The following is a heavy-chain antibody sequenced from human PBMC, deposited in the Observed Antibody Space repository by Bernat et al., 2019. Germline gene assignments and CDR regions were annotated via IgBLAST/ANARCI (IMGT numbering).Heavy chain of an antibody. CDR3: ARATPQTTVTTAPFDY. Sequence: EVQLVESGGGLVQPGGSLRLSCAASAFIVSSNYMSWVRQAPGKGLEWVSVIYSGGSTYYADSVKGRFTISRDNSKNTLYIQMNSLRAEVTSVYYCARATPQTTVTTAPFDYWGQGTLVTVSS. CDR2: IYSGGST. V-gene: IGHV3-66*01. CDR1: AFIVSSNY. J-gene: IGHJ4*02. D-gene: IGHD4-17*01.